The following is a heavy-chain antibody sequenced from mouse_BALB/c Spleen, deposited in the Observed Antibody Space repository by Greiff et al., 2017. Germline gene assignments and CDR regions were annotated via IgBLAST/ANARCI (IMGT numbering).Heavy chain of an antibody. Sequence: QVQLQQSGAELMKPGASVKISCKATGYTFSSYWIEWVKQRPGHGLEWIGEILPGSGSTNYNEKFKGKATFTADTSSNTAYMQLSSLTSEDSAVYFRARKNRAPYYFDHWGQGTTLTVSS. J-gene: IGHJ2*01. V-gene: IGHV1-9*01. D-gene: IGHD3-1*01. CDR2: ILPGSGST. CDR1: GYTFSSYW. CDR3: ARKNRAPYYFDH.